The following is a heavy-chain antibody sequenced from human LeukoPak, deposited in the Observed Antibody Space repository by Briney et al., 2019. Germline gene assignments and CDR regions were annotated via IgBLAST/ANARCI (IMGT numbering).Heavy chain of an antibody. V-gene: IGHV3-21*06. CDR1: GFTFRSYS. J-gene: IGHJ4*02. CDR3: AGDFSLSRSSDY. CDR2: ITGSSDFM. D-gene: IGHD2-15*01. Sequence: PGGSLRLSCAASGFTFRSYSMNWVRQAPGKGLEWVSSITGSSDFMSYADSVKGRFTISRDNARNSLYLQLNSLRAEDTAVYYCAGDFSLSRSSDYWGQGTLVTVSS.